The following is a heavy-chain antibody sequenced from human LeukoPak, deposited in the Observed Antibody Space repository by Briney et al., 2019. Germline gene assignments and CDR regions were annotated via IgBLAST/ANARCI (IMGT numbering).Heavy chain of an antibody. V-gene: IGHV3-23*01. J-gene: IGHJ6*03. CDR1: GFTFSSYA. D-gene: IGHD2-2*03. CDR2: ISGSGGST. CDR3: ARGRGRNPSGYYYYMDV. Sequence: PGGSLRLSCAASGFTFSSYAMSWVRQAPGKGLEWVSAISGSGGSTYYADSVKGRFTISRDNSKNTVFLVMSSLRAEDTAVYYCARGRGRNPSGYYYYMDVWGKGTTVTISS.